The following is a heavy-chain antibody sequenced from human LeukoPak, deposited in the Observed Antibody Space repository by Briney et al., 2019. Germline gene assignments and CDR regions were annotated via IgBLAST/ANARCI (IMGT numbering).Heavy chain of an antibody. J-gene: IGHJ6*03. V-gene: IGHV1-8*01. D-gene: IGHD6-6*01. Sequence: ASVKVSCKASGYTFTSYDINWVRQATGQGLEWMGWMNPNSGNTGYAQKFQGRVTMTRNTSISTAYMELSSLRSEDTAVYYCARFYSSSFSTRYYYYMDVWGKGTTVTVSS. CDR1: GYTFTSYD. CDR2: MNPNSGNT. CDR3: ARFYSSSFSTRYYYYMDV.